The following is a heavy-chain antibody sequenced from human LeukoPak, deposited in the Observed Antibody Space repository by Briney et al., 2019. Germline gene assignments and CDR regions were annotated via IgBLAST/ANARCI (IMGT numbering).Heavy chain of an antibody. V-gene: IGHV4-34*01. Sequence: SETLSLTCAVYGGSFSGYYWSWIRKPPGKGLEWIGEINHSGSTNYNPSLQSRVTISADTSKNQFSLNLRSVIAADTAVYYCTRGLRLGYCSGGSCYYWFDPWGQGTRVTVSS. CDR3: TRGLRLGYCSGGSCYYWFDP. J-gene: IGHJ5*02. CDR1: GGSFSGYY. CDR2: INHSGST. D-gene: IGHD2-15*01.